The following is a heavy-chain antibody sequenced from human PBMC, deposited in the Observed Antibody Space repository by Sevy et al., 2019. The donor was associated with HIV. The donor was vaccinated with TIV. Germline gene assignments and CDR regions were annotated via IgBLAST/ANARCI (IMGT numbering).Heavy chain of an antibody. D-gene: IGHD3-10*01. CDR1: GFTFNTYT. CDR2: ISFSSNYI. CDR3: ARPYGSGSWEAFDI. V-gene: IGHV3-21*01. Sequence: GGSLRLSCAASGFTFNTYTMNWVRQAPGKGLEWVSSISFSSNYIYYADSVKGRFTISRDNALNSLYLQMNSLRAEDTAVYYCARPYGSGSWEAFDIWGQGTMVTVSS. J-gene: IGHJ3*02.